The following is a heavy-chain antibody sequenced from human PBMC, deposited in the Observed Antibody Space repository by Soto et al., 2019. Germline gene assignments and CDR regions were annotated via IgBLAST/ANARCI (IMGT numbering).Heavy chain of an antibody. CDR1: GFTFSSYA. D-gene: IGHD3-3*01. CDR3: AKEVLAPPPDYLEWLLFFDY. J-gene: IGHJ4*02. V-gene: IGHV3-23*01. Sequence: GGSLRLSCAASGFTFSSYAMSWVRQAPGKGLEWVSAISGSGGSTYYADSVKGRFTISRDNSKNTLYLQMNSLRAEDTAVYYCAKEVLAPPPDYLEWLLFFDYWGQGTLVTVSS. CDR2: ISGSGGST.